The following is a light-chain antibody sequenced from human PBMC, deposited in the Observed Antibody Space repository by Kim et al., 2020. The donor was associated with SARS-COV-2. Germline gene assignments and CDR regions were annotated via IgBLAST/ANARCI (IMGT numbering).Light chain of an antibody. J-gene: IGLJ2*01. CDR2: DNN. V-gene: IGLV1-51*01. CDR1: SSNIGKNY. Sequence: GQKVTTSCSGSSSNIGKNYVSWYQQLPGTAPKLLIYDNNKRPSGIPDRFSGSKSGTSATLGITGLQTGDEADYYCGTWDSSLRVVFGGGTQLTVL. CDR3: GTWDSSLRVV.